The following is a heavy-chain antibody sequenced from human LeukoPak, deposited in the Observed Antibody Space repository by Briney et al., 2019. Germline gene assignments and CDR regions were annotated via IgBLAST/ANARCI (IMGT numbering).Heavy chain of an antibody. V-gene: IGHV1-18*01. CDR3: ARDPSNTSGWSPYFDF. CDR1: GYTFTNHG. D-gene: IGHD6-19*01. J-gene: IGHJ4*02. Sequence: ASVKVSCKASGYTFTNHGIACVRQAPGQGLEWMGWISCYNGDTRYAQKLQGRVTMSTDTSTTTAYMELTSLRSDDTAVYYCARDPSNTSGWSPYFDFWGQGTLVTVSS. CDR2: ISCYNGDT.